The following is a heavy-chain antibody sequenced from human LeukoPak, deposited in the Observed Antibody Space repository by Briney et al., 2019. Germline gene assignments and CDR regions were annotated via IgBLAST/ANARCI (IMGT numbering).Heavy chain of an antibody. D-gene: IGHD3-16*01. CDR2: IIPIFGTA. CDR3: ASSPSTPTFGGVTKHLEIDY. J-gene: IGHJ4*02. V-gene: IGHV1-69*13. Sequence: SVKVSCKASGGTFSSYAISWVRQAPGQGLEWMGGIIPIFGTANYAQKFQGRVTITADESTSTAYMELSSLRSEDTAVYYCASSPSTPTFGGVTKHLEIDYWGQGTLVTVSS. CDR1: GGTFSSYA.